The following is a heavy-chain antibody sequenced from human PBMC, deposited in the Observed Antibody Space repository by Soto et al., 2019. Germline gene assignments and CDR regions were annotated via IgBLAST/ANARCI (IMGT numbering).Heavy chain of an antibody. CDR1: GFKFSNCA. D-gene: IGHD3-16*01. CDR2: ISATGGGT. CDR3: AKDRRAGGNSAFYFDF. J-gene: IGHJ4*02. V-gene: IGHV3-23*01. Sequence: GGSLRLSCAASGFKFSNCAVSWVRQAPGKGLEWVSLISATGGGTYYADSVKGRFTISRDNSHNTRYLRVHSLTAEDTAVYYCAKDRRAGGNSAFYFDFWGQGAQVTVSS.